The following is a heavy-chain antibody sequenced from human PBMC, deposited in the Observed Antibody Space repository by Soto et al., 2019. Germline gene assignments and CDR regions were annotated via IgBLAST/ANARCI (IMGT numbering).Heavy chain of an antibody. CDR2: INPNSGGT. CDR3: ARDLNRLTGAYYYYGMDV. V-gene: IGHV1-2*04. CDR1: GYTFTGYY. D-gene: IGHD7-27*01. Sequence: EASVKVSCKASGYTFTGYYMHWVRQAPGQGLEWMGWINPNSGGTNYAQKFQGWVTMTRDTSISTAYMELSRLRSDDTAVYYCARDLNRLTGAYYYYGMDVWGQGTTVTVSS. J-gene: IGHJ6*02.